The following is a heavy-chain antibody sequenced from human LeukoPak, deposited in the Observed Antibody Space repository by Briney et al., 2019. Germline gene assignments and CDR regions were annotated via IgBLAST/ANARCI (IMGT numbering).Heavy chain of an antibody. D-gene: IGHD2-15*01. Sequence: SETLSLTCTVSGYSISSGYYWGWIRQPPGKGLEWIGTIYHSGSTCYNPSLKSRVTVSVDTSKNQFSLRLTSVTAADTAVYYCARLSGIYCDRGSCFDYFDSWGQGTLVTVSS. J-gene: IGHJ5*01. CDR1: GYSISSGYY. CDR3: ARLSGIYCDRGSCFDYFDS. CDR2: IYHSGST. V-gene: IGHV4-38-2*02.